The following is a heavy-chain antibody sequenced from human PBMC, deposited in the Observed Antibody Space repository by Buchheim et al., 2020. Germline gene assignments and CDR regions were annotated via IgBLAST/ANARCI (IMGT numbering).Heavy chain of an antibody. J-gene: IGHJ6*02. V-gene: IGHV3-30*03. CDR1: GFTFRSFG. Sequence: QVQLVESGGGVVQPGTSLRLSCAASGFTFRSFGMHWVRQAPGKGLEWVSIISNDGTSNVYGDSVKGRFIVSRANSNDTVYLRVTELRPDDTPLYYCAIVSGSSNRYLGVWGQGT. CDR2: ISNDGTSN. D-gene: IGHD2-15*01. CDR3: AIVSGSSNRYLGV.